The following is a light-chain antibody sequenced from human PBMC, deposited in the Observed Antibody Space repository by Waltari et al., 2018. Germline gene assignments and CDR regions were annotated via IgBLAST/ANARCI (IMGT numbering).Light chain of an antibody. Sequence: VLTQSPATLSLSSGQRGTLPCRASQSVGVNLAWYQQKPGQAPRLLIYDASTRATGIPARFSGSGSGTDFTLTITGLEPEDFAVYYCQQRRTWPSITFGQGTRLEI. CDR1: QSVGVN. CDR3: QQRRTWPSIT. J-gene: IGKJ5*01. V-gene: IGKV3-11*01. CDR2: DAS.